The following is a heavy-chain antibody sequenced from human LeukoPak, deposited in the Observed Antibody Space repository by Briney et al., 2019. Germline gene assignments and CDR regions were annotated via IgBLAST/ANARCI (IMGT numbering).Heavy chain of an antibody. J-gene: IGHJ3*02. D-gene: IGHD3-22*01. CDR2: INPNSGGT. Sequence: GASVKVSCKASGYTFTGYYMHWVRQAPGQGLEWMGWINPNSGGTNYAQKFQGWVTMTRDTSISTAYMELSRLRSDDTAVYYCARVNYYDSSGHDAFDIWGQGTMVTVSS. V-gene: IGHV1-2*04. CDR1: GYTFTGYY. CDR3: ARVNYYDSSGHDAFDI.